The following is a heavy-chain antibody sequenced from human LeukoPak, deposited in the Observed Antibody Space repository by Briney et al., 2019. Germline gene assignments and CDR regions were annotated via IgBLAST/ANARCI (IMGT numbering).Heavy chain of an antibody. V-gene: IGHV3-23*01. J-gene: IGHJ4*02. D-gene: IGHD3-10*01. CDR2: INGGGSNT. Sequence: PGGSLRLSCAASGFPFNTYVMSWVRQAPGKGLEWVSAINGGGSNTYYADSVKGRFTISRDNSKNTLYLQMNSLRAEDTAVYYCARVSAAGPLDYWGQGTLVTVSS. CDR1: GFPFNTYV. CDR3: ARVSAAGPLDY.